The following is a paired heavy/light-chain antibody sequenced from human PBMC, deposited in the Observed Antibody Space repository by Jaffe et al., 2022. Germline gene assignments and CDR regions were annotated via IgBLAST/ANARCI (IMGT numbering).Heavy chain of an antibody. V-gene: IGHV4-38-2*02. Sequence: VQLQESGPGLVKPSETLSLTCNVSGYSISSGYFWAWIRQPPGKGLEWIGGVYHSGLTYFNPSLKSRVILSVDTSKNHFSLRLKSVTAADTAVYYCAKYSNSHYNNYFDPWGPGTLVTVAS. J-gene: IGHJ5*02. CDR2: VYHSGLT. D-gene: IGHD6-13*01. CDR1: GYSISSGYF. CDR3: AKYSNSHYNNYFDP.
Light chain of an antibody. CDR1: NIGNKR. Sequence: SYVLTQPPSVSVAPGKTAVITCGGNNIGNKRVHWYQQRPGQAPVLVIYYGSDRPSGIPERFSGSKSGNTATLTISRVEAGDEADYHCQVWDSDTDQVFFGGGTKLTVL. CDR3: QVWDSDTDQVF. J-gene: IGLJ2*01. CDR2: YGS. V-gene: IGLV3-21*04.